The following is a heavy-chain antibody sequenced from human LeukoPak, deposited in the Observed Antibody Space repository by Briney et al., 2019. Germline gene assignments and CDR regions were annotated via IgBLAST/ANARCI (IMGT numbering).Heavy chain of an antibody. Sequence: SETLSLTCAVYGRSFSGYYWSWIRQPPGKGLEWIGEINHSGSTNYNPSLKSRVTISVDTPKNQFSLKLSSVTAADTAVYYCARGSERDIVVVPAAWLDYWGQGTLVTVSS. D-gene: IGHD2-2*01. V-gene: IGHV4-34*01. CDR2: INHSGST. CDR3: ARGSERDIVVVPAAWLDY. CDR1: GRSFSGYY. J-gene: IGHJ4*02.